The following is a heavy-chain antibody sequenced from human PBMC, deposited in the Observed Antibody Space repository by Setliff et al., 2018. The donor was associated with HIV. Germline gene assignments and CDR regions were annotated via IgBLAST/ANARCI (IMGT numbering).Heavy chain of an antibody. CDR1: GGSISSISYY. D-gene: IGHD2-15*01. V-gene: IGHV4-39*01. J-gene: IGHJ4*02. CDR3: ARHPPYCSGGSCYRGRGYYFDY. Sequence: SETLSLTCTVSGGSISSISYYWGWIRQPPGKGLEWIGSIYYSGSTYYNPSLKSRVTISVDTSKNQFSLKLNSVTAADTAMYHCARHPPYCSGGSCYRGRGYYFDYWGQGTLVTVSS. CDR2: IYYSGST.